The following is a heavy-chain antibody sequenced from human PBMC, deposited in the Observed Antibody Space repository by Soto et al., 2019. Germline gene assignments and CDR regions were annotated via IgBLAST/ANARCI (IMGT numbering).Heavy chain of an antibody. CDR3: AGGIRFLNA. J-gene: IGHJ5*02. Sequence: ELQLVESGGGLVKPGGSLRLSCAASGFTFNSYSMNWVRKAPGKGLEWVSSISSGSSYIHYADSVKGRFTISRDNAKNSLFLHINSLRAEDTAVYYCAGGIRFLNAWGQGTLVTVSS. CDR2: ISSGSSYI. V-gene: IGHV3-21*01. CDR1: GFTFNSYS. D-gene: IGHD3-3*01.